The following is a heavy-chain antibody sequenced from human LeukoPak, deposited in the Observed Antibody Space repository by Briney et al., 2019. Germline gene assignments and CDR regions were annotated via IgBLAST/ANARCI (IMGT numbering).Heavy chain of an antibody. CDR2: IYYTGST. V-gene: IGHV4-59*01. J-gene: IGHJ4*02. CDR1: GGYISSYY. D-gene: IGHD3-22*01. Sequence: SETLSLTCSVSGGYISSYYWSWIRQPPGKGLEWIGYIYYTGSTNYNPSLESRVTISIDTSKKQLSLKLRSVTAADTAVYYCARGSSLGYYYDRGGYWGQGTLVTVSS. CDR3: ARGSSLGYYYDRGGY.